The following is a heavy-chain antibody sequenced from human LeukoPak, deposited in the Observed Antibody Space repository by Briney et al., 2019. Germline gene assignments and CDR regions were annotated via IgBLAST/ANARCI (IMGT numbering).Heavy chain of an antibody. Sequence: ASVKVSCKASGGTFSSYAISWVRQAPGQGLEWMRWINTNTEKSTYAPGFTGRYVFSLDSSVNTAYLQISSLKAEDTALYYCATGGGYRFAYWGQGTLVTVSS. V-gene: IGHV7-4-1*02. CDR2: INTNTEKS. D-gene: IGHD6-25*01. J-gene: IGHJ4*02. CDR3: ATGGGYRFAY. CDR1: GGTFSSYA.